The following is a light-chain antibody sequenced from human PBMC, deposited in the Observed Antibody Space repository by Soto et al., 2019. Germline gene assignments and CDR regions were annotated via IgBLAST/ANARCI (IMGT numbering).Light chain of an antibody. CDR2: DTS. V-gene: IGKV3-11*01. CDR3: QQYNNWPPIT. J-gene: IGKJ5*01. Sequence: EIVLTQSPATLSLSPGERATLSCRASQSVDTFLAWYQQKPGRTPRLLIYDTSNRATGIPPRFSGSGSGTDFTLTISRLEPEDFAVYYCQQYNNWPPITFGQGTRLEIK. CDR1: QSVDTF.